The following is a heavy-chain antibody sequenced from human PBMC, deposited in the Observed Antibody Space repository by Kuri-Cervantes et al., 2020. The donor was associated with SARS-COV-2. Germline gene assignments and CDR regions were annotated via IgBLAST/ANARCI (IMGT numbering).Heavy chain of an antibody. CDR2: INPNSGGT. J-gene: IGHJ4*02. CDR1: GYTFTGYY. V-gene: IGHV1-2*04. Sequence: ASVKVSCKASGYTFTGYYMHWVRQATGQGREWMGWINPNSGGTNYAQKFQGWVTMTRDTSISTAYMELSRLRSDDTAVYYCARGLDTAMAYYFDYWGQGTLVTVSS. CDR3: ARGLDTAMAYYFDY. D-gene: IGHD5-18*01.